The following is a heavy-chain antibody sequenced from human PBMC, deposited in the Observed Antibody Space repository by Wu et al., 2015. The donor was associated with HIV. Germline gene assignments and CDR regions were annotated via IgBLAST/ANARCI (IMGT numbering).Heavy chain of an antibody. V-gene: IGHV1-2*02. CDR1: GYTFTGYY. D-gene: IGHD3-16*01. CDR3: ARGRWGSGYWFDP. J-gene: IGHJ5*02. CDR2: INPNSGGS. Sequence: QVQLVQSGAEVKKPGASVKVSCKTSGYTFTGYYMHWVRQAPGQGLDWMGWINPNSGGSKYAQKFQGRVTMSRDTSISTAYMELSSLRSEDTAVYYCARGRWGSGYWFDPGAREPWSPSPQ.